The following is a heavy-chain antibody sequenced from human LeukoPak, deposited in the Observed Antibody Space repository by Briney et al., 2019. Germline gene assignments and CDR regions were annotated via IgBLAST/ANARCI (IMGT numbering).Heavy chain of an antibody. CDR2: ISGSGGGT. D-gene: IGHD3-10*01. CDR1: GFTFSSYA. CDR3: AKSDYYGSGSYYFDY. Sequence: GGSLRLSCAASGFTFSSYAMSWVRQAPGKGLEWVSAISGSGGGTYYADSVKGRFTISRDNSKKMLYLQVNSLRAEDTAVYYCAKSDYYGSGSYYFDYWGQGTLVTVSS. J-gene: IGHJ4*02. V-gene: IGHV3-23*01.